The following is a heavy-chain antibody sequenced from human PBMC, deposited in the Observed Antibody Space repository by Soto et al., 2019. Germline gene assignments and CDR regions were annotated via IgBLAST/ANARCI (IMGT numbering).Heavy chain of an antibody. V-gene: IGHV1-2*04. CDR2: INPNSGGT. D-gene: IGHD3-10*01. J-gene: IGHJ6*02. Sequence: ASVKVSCKASGYTFTGYYMHWVRQAPGQGLEWMGWINPNSGGTNYAQKFQGWVTMTRDTSISTAYMELSRLRSDDTAVYYCARWPITMVRGPMDYYGMDVWGQGTTVTVSS. CDR1: GYTFTGYY. CDR3: ARWPITMVRGPMDYYGMDV.